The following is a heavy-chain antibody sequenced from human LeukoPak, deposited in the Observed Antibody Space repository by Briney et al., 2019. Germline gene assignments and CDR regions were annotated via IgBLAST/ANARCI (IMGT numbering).Heavy chain of an antibody. Sequence: SETLSLTCTVSGGSISSHYWSWIRQPPGKGLEWIGYIYYSGSTNYNPSLKSRVTISVDTSKNQFSLKLSSVTAADTAVYYCARRGERAEYNWFDPWGQGTRVTVSS. CDR3: ARRGERAEYNWFDP. CDR1: GGSISSHY. CDR2: IYYSGST. J-gene: IGHJ5*02. V-gene: IGHV4-59*11. D-gene: IGHD4-17*01.